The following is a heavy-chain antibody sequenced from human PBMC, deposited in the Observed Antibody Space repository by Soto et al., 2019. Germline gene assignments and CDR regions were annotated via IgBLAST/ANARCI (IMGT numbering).Heavy chain of an antibody. CDR1: GYTFTSYA. D-gene: IGHD2-15*01. CDR2: INAGNGNT. CDR3: ARGELHGPLSFFDY. V-gene: IGHV1-3*01. Sequence: QVQLVQSGAEVKKPGASVKVSCKASGYTFTSYAMHWVRQAPGQRLEWMGWINAGNGNTKYLQKFQGRVTITRDTSASTAYMELSSLRSEDTAVYYCARGELHGPLSFFDYWGQGTLVTVSS. J-gene: IGHJ4*02.